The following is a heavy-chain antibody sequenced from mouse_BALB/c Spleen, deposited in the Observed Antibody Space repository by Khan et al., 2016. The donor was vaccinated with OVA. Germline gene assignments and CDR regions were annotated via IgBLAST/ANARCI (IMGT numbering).Heavy chain of an antibody. J-gene: IGHJ3*01. CDR2: IDPPNDDS. D-gene: IGHD2-10*02. Sequence: VQLQQSGAELVKPGASVKLSCSASGFNIKDTYIHWMKQRPEQGLEWIGRIDPPNDDSKYGPKFQDKATLTADTSSNTAYLQLSSLTSEDTAVYYCATLYGKPFAFWGQGTLVSVSA. CDR1: GFNIKDTY. CDR3: ATLYGKPFAF. V-gene: IGHV14-3*02.